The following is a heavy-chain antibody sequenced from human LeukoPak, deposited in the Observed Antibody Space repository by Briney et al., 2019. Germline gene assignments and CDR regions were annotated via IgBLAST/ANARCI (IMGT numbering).Heavy chain of an antibody. Sequence: GGSLRLSCAASGFNVRSTYMSWVRQAPGKGLEWVSVIYSGGTTYNADSVKGRFTISRDNSKNMLYLQMNSLRAEDTAVYYCARDLSGVAGYTYGRGIDYWGQGTLVTVSS. CDR2: IYSGGTT. V-gene: IGHV3-53*01. CDR1: GFNVRSTY. CDR3: ARDLSGVAGYTYGRGIDY. J-gene: IGHJ4*02. D-gene: IGHD5-18*01.